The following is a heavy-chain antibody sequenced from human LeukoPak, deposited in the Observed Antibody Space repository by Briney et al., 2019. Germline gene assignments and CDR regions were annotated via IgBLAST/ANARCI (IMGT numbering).Heavy chain of an antibody. V-gene: IGHV4-59*01. D-gene: IGHD6-19*01. CDR2: IYYSGST. J-gene: IGHJ3*02. CDR1: GGSISSYY. Sequence: SQTLSLTCTVSGGSISSYYWSWIRQPPGKGLEWIGYIYYSGSTNYNPSLKSRVTISVDTSKNQFSLKLSSVTAADTAVYYCARVIAVDGAFNAFDIWGQGTMVTVSS. CDR3: ARVIAVDGAFNAFDI.